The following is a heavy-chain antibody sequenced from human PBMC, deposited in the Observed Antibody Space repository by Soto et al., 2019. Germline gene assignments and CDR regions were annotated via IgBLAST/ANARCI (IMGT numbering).Heavy chain of an antibody. CDR3: AKDYALWKPSHSDY. CDR2: ISGSGGST. J-gene: IGHJ4*02. Sequence: LRLSCAASGFTFSSYAMSWVRQAPGKGLEWVSAISGSGGSTYYADSVKGRFTISRDNSKNTLYLQMNSLRAEDTAVYYCAKDYALWKPSHSDYWGQGTLVTVSS. V-gene: IGHV3-23*01. CDR1: GFTFSSYA. D-gene: IGHD5-18*01.